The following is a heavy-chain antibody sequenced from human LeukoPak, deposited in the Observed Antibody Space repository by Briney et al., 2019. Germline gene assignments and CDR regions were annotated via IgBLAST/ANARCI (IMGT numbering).Heavy chain of an antibody. J-gene: IGHJ5*02. CDR2: IYYSGST. CDR1: GGSISSYY. V-gene: IGHV4-59*01. CDR3: ARDRIPFDP. Sequence: SETLSLTCTVSGGSISSYYWSWIRQPPGKGLEWIGYIYYSGSTNYNPSLKSRVTISVDTSKNQFSLKLSSVTAADTAVYYCARDRIPFDPWGQGTLVTVSS. D-gene: IGHD2-21*01.